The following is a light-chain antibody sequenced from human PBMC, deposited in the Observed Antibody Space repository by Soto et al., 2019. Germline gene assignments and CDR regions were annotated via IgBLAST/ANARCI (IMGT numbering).Light chain of an antibody. V-gene: IGKV4-1*01. CDR1: QSVLYTSMNKNY. CDR2: WAS. J-gene: IGKJ3*01. CDR3: QQYYSTPFT. Sequence: DIVMTQSPDSLAVSLGERATINCKSSQSVLYTSMNKNYLAWYQQKPGQPPKLLIYWASTRESGVPDRFSGRGSGTDFTLTISRRQAEDVAVYYCQQYYSTPFTFGPGTKVDI.